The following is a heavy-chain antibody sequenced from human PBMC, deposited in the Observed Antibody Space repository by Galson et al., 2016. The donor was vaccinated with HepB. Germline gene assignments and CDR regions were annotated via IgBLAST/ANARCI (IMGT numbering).Heavy chain of an antibody. J-gene: IGHJ4*02. D-gene: IGHD3-22*01. CDR3: ARSLYYYDSSSSWQYFFDH. Sequence: SWLRQSPGKALEWLAHIFPNDETSYSPSLKTRLTIPKGSSNSQVVLTMTNMDPVDTGTYLCARSLYYYDSSSSWQYFFDHWGQGALVTVSS. V-gene: IGHV2-26*01. CDR2: IFPNDET.